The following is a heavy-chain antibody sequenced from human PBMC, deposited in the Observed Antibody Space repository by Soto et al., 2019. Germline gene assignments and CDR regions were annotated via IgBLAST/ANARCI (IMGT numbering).Heavy chain of an antibody. Sequence: QMQLQESGPGLVKPSETLSLTCAVSSASIISEQRWSWVRQPPGKGLEWIGEIHHSGSTNNNPSLRSRVTMSVDKSKNQFSLNLNSVTAADTAVYYCARSFGWYAIDQWGHGTLVFVSS. CDR2: IHHSGST. V-gene: IGHV4-4*02. D-gene: IGHD6-19*01. CDR3: ARSFGWYAIDQ. CDR1: SASIISEQR. J-gene: IGHJ4*03.